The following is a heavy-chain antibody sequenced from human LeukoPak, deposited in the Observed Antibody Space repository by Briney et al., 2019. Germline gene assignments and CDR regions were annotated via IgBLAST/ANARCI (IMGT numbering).Heavy chain of an antibody. D-gene: IGHD3-22*01. CDR3: ARSPVPYYYDSSGYNWFDP. J-gene: IGHJ5*02. CDR1: GGSISSYY. Sequence: PSETLSLTCTVSGGSISSYYWSWIRQPPGKGLEWIGYIYYSGSTNYNPSLKSRVTISVDMSKNQFSLKLSSVTAADTAVYYCARSPVPYYYDSSGYNWFDPWGQGTLVTVSS. CDR2: IYYSGST. V-gene: IGHV4-59*01.